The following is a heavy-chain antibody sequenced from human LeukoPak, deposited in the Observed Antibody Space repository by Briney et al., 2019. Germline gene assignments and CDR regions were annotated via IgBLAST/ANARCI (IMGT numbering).Heavy chain of an antibody. Sequence: EGSLRLSCVVSGFIFRDYAMSWVRQAPGEGLEWVAGISDNGGGPYYADSLKGRFTISRDNSKNILYLQMNSLRAEDTAVYYCAKEIGRLGVPLYDYWGRGTLVTASS. D-gene: IGHD3/OR15-3a*01. CDR3: AKEIGRLGVPLYDY. V-gene: IGHV3-23*01. CDR1: GFIFRDYA. CDR2: ISDNGGGP. J-gene: IGHJ4*02.